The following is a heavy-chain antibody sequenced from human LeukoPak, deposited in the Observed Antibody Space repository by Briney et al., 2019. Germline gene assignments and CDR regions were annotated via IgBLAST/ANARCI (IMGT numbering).Heavy chain of an antibody. J-gene: IGHJ3*02. CDR3: AKGIADTAMGHDDFDI. CDR2: FSGSGGST. V-gene: IGHV3-23*01. D-gene: IGHD5-18*01. CDR1: GFTVSSYA. Sequence: GGSLRLSCAASGFTVSSYAMSWVRQAPGKGLEWVSAFSGSGGSTYYADSVKGRFTISRDNSKNTLYLQMNSLRAEDTAVYYCAKGIADTAMGHDDFDIWGQGTMVTVSS.